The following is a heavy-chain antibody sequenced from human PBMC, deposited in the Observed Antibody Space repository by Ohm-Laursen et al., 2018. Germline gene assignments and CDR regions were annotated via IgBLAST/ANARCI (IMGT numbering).Heavy chain of an antibody. V-gene: IGHV1-69*04. CDR2: ISPISDVA. J-gene: IGHJ3*02. D-gene: IGHD3-22*01. Sequence: SVKVSCKTSGATFGSFTIAWVRQVPGQGLEWMAKISPISDVADYAQMFQGRVSISADKSTGTAFMELSSLRSEDTAVYYCARDPSDSSVFDIWGQGTMVTVSS. CDR1: GATFGSFT. CDR3: ARDPSDSSVFDI.